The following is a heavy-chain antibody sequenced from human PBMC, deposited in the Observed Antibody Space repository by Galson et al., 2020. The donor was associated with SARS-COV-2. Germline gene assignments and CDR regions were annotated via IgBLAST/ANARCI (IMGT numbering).Heavy chain of an antibody. D-gene: IGHD3-22*01. CDR2: INSDGSST. V-gene: IGHV3-74*01. J-gene: IGHJ3*02. CDR1: GFTFSSYW. CDR3: AKEYYYDSSGPLDAFDI. Sequence: GGSLRLSCAASGFTFSSYWMHWVRQAPGKGLVWVSRINSDGSSTSYADSVKGRFTISRDNAKNTLYLQMNSLRAEDTAMYYCAKEYYYDSSGPLDAFDIWGQGTMVTVS.